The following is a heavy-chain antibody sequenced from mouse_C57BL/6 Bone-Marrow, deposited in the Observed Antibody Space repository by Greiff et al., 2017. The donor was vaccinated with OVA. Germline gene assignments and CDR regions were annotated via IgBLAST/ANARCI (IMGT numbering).Heavy chain of an antibody. J-gene: IGHJ2*01. CDR1: GYTFTSYW. CDR2: LDPSASYT. V-gene: IGHV1-59*01. CDR3: ASDHYGSSDY. Sequence: QVQLQQPGAELVRPGTSVKLSCKASGYTFTSYWMHWVKQRPGQGLEWIGVLDPSASYTNYNQKVKGKATLTVDTSSSTAYMQLSSLTSEDAAVYYCASDHYGSSDYGGQGTTLTVSS. D-gene: IGHD1-1*01.